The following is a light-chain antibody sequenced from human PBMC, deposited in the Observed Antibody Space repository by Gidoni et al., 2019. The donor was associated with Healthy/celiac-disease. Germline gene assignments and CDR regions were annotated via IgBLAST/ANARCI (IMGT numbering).Light chain of an antibody. Sequence: DIQMTQSPSSLAASVGDRVPIPCRARQGISKYLAWYQQKPGKVPKLLIYAASTLQSGVPSRFSGSGAGTDFTLTISSLQPEDVATYYFQKYNSAPFTFXPXTKVDIK. V-gene: IGKV1-27*01. CDR2: AAS. CDR1: QGISKY. J-gene: IGKJ3*01. CDR3: QKYNSAPFT.